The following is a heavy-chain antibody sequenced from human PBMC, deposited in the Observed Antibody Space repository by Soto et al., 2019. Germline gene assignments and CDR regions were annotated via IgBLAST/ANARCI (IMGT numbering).Heavy chain of an antibody. D-gene: IGHD4-17*01. CDR1: GFSLSANGVG. CDR2: IYWDNSK. V-gene: IGHV2-5*02. J-gene: IGHJ4*02. CDR3: SKKGGGDYVLGY. Sequence: QITLKESGPTLVKPTQTLTLTCTFSGFSLSANGVGVGWIRQPPGKALEWLALIYWDNSKEYSPSLKSSLTTTKDTSRIGVVLTMTNTDPVDTATYYWSKKGGGDYVLGYWGQGTLVTVSS.